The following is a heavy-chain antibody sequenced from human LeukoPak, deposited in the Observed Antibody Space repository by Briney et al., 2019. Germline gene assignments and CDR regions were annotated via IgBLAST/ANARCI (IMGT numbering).Heavy chain of an antibody. CDR3: ARDLGGGYYGDAHDY. V-gene: IGHV3-21*01. CDR2: ISSSSSYI. D-gene: IGHD3-22*01. J-gene: IGHJ4*02. CDR1: GSTFSSYS. Sequence: GGSLRLSCAASGSTFSSYSMNWVRQAPGKGLEWVSSISSSSSYIYYADSVKGRFTISRDNAKNSLYLQMNSLRAEDTAVYYCARDLGGGYYGDAHDYWGQGTLVTVSS.